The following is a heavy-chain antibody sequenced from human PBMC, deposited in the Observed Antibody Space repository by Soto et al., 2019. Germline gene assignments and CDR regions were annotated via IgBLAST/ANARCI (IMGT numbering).Heavy chain of an antibody. CDR2: ISSNSAYI. CDR3: TRDASRDSSARGWFDP. V-gene: IGHV3-21*01. CDR1: GFTFRSFT. D-gene: IGHD6-13*01. J-gene: IGHJ5*02. Sequence: LRLSCAASGFTFRSFTMNWVRQAPGKGLEWVSTISSNSAYIYYTDALRGRFTISRDNAKNSLHLQMNSLRAEDTAVYYCTRDASRDSSARGWFDPWGPGTLVTVPS.